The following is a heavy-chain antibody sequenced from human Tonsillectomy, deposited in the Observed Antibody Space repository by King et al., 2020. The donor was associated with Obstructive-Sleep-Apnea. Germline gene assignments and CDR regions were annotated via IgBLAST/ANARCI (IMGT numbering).Heavy chain of an antibody. D-gene: IGHD1-26*01. J-gene: IGHJ4*02. CDR1: GFTFSNYW. CDR3: ARDKEVGATKLDY. Sequence: QLVQSGGGLVQPGGSLRLSCAASGFTFSNYWMSWVRQVPGKGLEWVANIKQDESEKYYVDSVKGRFTISRDNAKNSLFLQMNSLRADDTAVYFCARDKEVGATKLDYRGQGSLVTVSS. CDR2: IKQDESEK. V-gene: IGHV3-7*01.